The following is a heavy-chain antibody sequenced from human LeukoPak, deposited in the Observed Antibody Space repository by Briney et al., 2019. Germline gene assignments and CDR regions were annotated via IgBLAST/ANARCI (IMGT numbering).Heavy chain of an antibody. D-gene: IGHD4-11*01. CDR3: ARDRALATVLSD. CDR1: GFTFSSYS. V-gene: IGHV3-21*01. CDR2: ISSSSSYI. Sequence: GGSLRLSCAASGFTFSSYSMNWVRQAPGKGLEWVSSISSSSSYIYYADSVKGRITISRDNSKNTLYLQLSSLRAEDTAVYYCARDRALATVLSDWGQGTLVTVSS. J-gene: IGHJ4*02.